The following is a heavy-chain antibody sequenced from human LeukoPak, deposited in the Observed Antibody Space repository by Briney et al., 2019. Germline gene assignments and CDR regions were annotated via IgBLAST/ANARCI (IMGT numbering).Heavy chain of an antibody. CDR3: AKPVGRWLQSDYFDY. Sequence: GRSLRLSCAASGFTFSSYGMHWVRQAPGKGREWVAVISYDGSNKYYADSVKGRFTISRDNSKNTLYLQMNSLRAEDTAVYYCAKPVGRWLQSDYFDYWGQGTLVTVSS. J-gene: IGHJ4*02. D-gene: IGHD5-24*01. CDR2: ISYDGSNK. V-gene: IGHV3-30*18. CDR1: GFTFSSYG.